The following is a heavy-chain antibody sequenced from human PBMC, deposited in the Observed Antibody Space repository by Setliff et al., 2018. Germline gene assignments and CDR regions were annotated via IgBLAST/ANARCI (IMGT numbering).Heavy chain of an antibody. Sequence: SLKISCAASGFTFSNAWMSWVRQAPGKGLEWVGRIKSKTDGGTTDYAAPVKGRFTISRDDSKNTLYLQMNSLKTEDTAVYYCTTDPRGPRFGELFPFDYWGQGTLVTVSS. J-gene: IGHJ4*02. V-gene: IGHV3-15*01. CDR2: IKSKTDGGTT. D-gene: IGHD3-10*01. CDR1: GFTFSNAW. CDR3: TTDPRGPRFGELFPFDY.